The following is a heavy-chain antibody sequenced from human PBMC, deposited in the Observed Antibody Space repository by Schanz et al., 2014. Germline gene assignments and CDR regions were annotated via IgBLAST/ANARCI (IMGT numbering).Heavy chain of an antibody. J-gene: IGHJ4*02. CDR2: ISASGGDT. CDR1: GFTLSNYA. Sequence: EVQLLESGGGLVEPGGSLRLSCAASGFTLSNYAMSWVRQAPGKGLEWLSVISASGGDTYYADSVKGRFTISRDNSKNTLYLQMNSLRAEDTAVYYCAKVRYSSGWRGDYFDEWGQGTLVTVAS. D-gene: IGHD6-25*01. CDR3: AKVRYSSGWRGDYFDE. V-gene: IGHV3-23*01.